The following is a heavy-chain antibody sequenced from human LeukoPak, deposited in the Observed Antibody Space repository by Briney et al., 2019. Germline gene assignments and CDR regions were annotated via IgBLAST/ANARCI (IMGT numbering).Heavy chain of an antibody. V-gene: IGHV1-2*02. CDR2: INPNGGGT. Sequence: ASVKVSCKASGYTFTRYYMHWVRQAPGQGLEWMGWINPNGGGTNYAQKFQRRVTMTRDTSISTAYMELSRLRSDDTAVYYCARADYDSSGYYYALWTFDYWGQGTLVTVSS. CDR1: GYTFTRYY. D-gene: IGHD3-22*01. J-gene: IGHJ4*02. CDR3: ARADYDSSGYYYALWTFDY.